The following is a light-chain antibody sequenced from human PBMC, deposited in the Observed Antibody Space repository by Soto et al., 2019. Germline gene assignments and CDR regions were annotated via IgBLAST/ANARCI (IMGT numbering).Light chain of an antibody. J-gene: IGKJ5*01. Sequence: EIVLTQSPATLSLSPGERATLSCRASQTVSNYLLWYQQKPGQAPRLLIYDASNRATGIPDRFSGSGSGTEFTLTIARLEPEDFAVYYCQQRSNWPPITFGQGTRLE. CDR2: DAS. CDR1: QTVSNY. CDR3: QQRSNWPPIT. V-gene: IGKV3-11*01.